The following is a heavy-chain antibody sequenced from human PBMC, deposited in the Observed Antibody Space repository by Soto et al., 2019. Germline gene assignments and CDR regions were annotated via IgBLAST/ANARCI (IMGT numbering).Heavy chain of an antibody. CDR1: DFSSLSYG. CDR3: ARARYDTTSGYHLGAGY. Sequence: QVQLVQSGAEVKKPGASVKVSCKASDFSSLSYGFSWVRQAPGEGLEWMGCISGPNGNTNDALKCQGGVTMTTGTSTSTGYLALSSLRFDDTAVYYCARARYDTTSGYHLGAGYWGQGTLVTVSS. J-gene: IGHJ4*02. CDR2: ISGPNGNT. V-gene: IGHV1-18*01. D-gene: IGHD3-22*01.